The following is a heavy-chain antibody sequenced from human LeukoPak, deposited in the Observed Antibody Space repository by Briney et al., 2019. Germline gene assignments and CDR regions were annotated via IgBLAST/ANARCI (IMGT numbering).Heavy chain of an antibody. CDR2: ISYDGSNK. CDR1: GFTVSSNS. Sequence: GGSLRLSCTVSGFTVSSNSMSWVRQAPGKGLEWVAVISYDGSNKYYADSVKGRFTISRDNSKNTLYLQMNSLRAEDTAVYYRAKGRIVGAPNDAFDIWGQGTMVTVSS. CDR3: AKGRIVGAPNDAFDI. D-gene: IGHD1-26*01. V-gene: IGHV3-30*18. J-gene: IGHJ3*02.